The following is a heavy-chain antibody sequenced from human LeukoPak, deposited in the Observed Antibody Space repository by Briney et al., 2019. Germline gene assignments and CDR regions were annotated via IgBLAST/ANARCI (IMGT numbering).Heavy chain of an antibody. CDR1: GFTFSSYG. Sequence: PGGSLRLSCAASGFTFSSYGMHWVRQAPGKGLEWVAIVSYDGNHKFYADSVKGRFTISRDNSKNTLYLQMNSLRAEDTAVYYCAKDLLAAAPGPYDYWGQGTLVTVSS. V-gene: IGHV3-30*18. CDR3: AKDLLAAAPGPYDY. D-gene: IGHD6-13*01. CDR2: VSYDGNHK. J-gene: IGHJ4*02.